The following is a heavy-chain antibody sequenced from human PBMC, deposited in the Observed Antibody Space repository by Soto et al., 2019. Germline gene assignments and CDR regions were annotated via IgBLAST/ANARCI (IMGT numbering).Heavy chain of an antibody. CDR3: ARERASSFDS. CDR2: IYSGGST. CDR1: GFTVSSNY. Sequence: GGSLRLSCAASGFTVSSNYMSWVRQAPGKGLEWVSVIYSGGSTYYADSVKGRFTISRDNSKNTLYLQMNSLIAEDTAVYYCARERASSFDSWGQGALVTVSS. J-gene: IGHJ5*01. V-gene: IGHV3-53*01.